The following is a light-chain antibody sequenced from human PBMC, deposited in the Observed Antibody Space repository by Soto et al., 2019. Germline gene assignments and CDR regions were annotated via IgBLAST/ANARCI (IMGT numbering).Light chain of an antibody. J-gene: IGKJ1*01. V-gene: IGKV1-5*01. CDR1: QFISSW. CDR2: HAS. Sequence: DIQMTQSPSTLSASVGDRVTITCRASQFISSWLAWYQQKPGKVPKLLIFHASNLESGVPSRFSGSGSGTEFTLAISSLQPDDFATYYCQQYNSYPWTFGQGTKVVI. CDR3: QQYNSYPWT.